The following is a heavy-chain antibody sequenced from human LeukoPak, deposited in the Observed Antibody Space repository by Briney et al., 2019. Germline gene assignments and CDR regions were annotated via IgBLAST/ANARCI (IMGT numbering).Heavy chain of an antibody. CDR1: GFSVTNNY. J-gene: IGHJ6*02. CDR3: ARGEVFYYYAMDV. V-gene: IGHV3-53*01. Sequence: PGGSLRLSCAVSGFSVTNNYMSWVRQAPGKGLEWVSVFYVGGATYYADSVKGRFTISRDNSENTLYLQMKSLRAEDTAVYYCARGEVFYYYAMDVWGQGTTVTVSS. D-gene: IGHD1-26*01. CDR2: FYVGGAT.